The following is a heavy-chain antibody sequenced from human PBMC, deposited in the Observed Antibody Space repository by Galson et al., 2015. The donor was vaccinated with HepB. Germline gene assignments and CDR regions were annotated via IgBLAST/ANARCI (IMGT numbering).Heavy chain of an antibody. CDR2: INAGNGNT. V-gene: IGHV1-3*01. J-gene: IGHJ6*03. CDR1: GYTFTSYA. Sequence: SVKVSCKASGYTFTSYAMHWVRQAPGQRLEWMGWINAGNGNTKYSQKFQGRVTITRDTSASTAYMELSSLRSEDTAVYYCARGPFSGSSWYHYYYYYMDVWGKGTTVTVSS. D-gene: IGHD6-13*01. CDR3: ARGPFSGSSWYHYYYYYMDV.